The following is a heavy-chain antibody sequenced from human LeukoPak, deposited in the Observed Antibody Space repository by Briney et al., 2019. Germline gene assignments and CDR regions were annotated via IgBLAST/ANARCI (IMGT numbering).Heavy chain of an antibody. Sequence: GASVKVSCKASGYTFTSYAMHWVRQAPGQRREWMGWINAGNGNTKYSQKFQGRVTITRDTSASTAYMELSSLRSEDTAVYYCARGSRFLYGDYYFDYWGQGTLVTVSS. V-gene: IGHV1-3*01. CDR3: ARGSRFLYGDYYFDY. CDR1: GYTFTSYA. D-gene: IGHD4-17*01. J-gene: IGHJ4*02. CDR2: INAGNGNT.